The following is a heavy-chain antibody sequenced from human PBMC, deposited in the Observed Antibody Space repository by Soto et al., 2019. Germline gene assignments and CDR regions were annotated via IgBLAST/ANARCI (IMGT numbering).Heavy chain of an antibody. J-gene: IGHJ1*01. Sequence: AGGALRLCCAASGLIVSDVWMTWARQAPGKGLEWVGRIKTKPDDGTIDYAAPVRGRFTISRDDSKNTLYLQMTSLTPDDTGVYYCTTSNLGVDFWGPGTLVTVSP. CDR1: GLIVSDVW. V-gene: IGHV3-15*01. D-gene: IGHD1-1*01. CDR2: IKTKPDDGTI. CDR3: TTSNLGVDF.